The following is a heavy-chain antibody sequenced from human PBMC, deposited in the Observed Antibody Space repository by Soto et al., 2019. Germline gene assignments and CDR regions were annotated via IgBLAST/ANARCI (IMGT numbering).Heavy chain of an antibody. CDR1: GGTFSSYA. V-gene: IGHV1-69*13. CDR2: IIPIFGTA. D-gene: IGHD2-2*01. CDR3: ARILVVPAPIHNWFDP. J-gene: IGHJ5*02. Sequence: SVKVSCKASGGTFSSYAISWVRQAPGQGLEWMGGIIPIFGTANYAQKFQGRVTITADESTSTAYMELSSLRSEDTAVYYCARILVVPAPIHNWFDPWGQGTLVTVSS.